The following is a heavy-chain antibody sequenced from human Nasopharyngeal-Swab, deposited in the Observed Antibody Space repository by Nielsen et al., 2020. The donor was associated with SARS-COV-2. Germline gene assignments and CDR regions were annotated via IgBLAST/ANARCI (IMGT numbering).Heavy chain of an antibody. D-gene: IGHD4-23*01. CDR2: ISSSGSTI. Sequence: GESLKISCAASGFTFSDYYMSWIRQAPGKGLEWVSYISSSGSTIYYADSVKGRFTISRDNAKKSLYLQMNSLRAEDTAVYYCAIDRHGDDSRNYYYGMDVWGQGTTVSVSS. V-gene: IGHV3-11*01. J-gene: IGHJ6*02. CDR3: AIDRHGDDSRNYYYGMDV. CDR1: GFTFSDYY.